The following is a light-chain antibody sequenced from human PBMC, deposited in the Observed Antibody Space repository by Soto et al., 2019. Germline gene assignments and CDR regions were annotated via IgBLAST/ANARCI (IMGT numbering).Light chain of an antibody. J-gene: IGKJ1*01. CDR1: QSISQS. V-gene: IGKV3-20*01. CDR2: DAS. Sequence: EVVLTQSPGTLSLSPGERATLPCRASQSISQSLAWYQQRPGQSPRLLIYDASRRATGIPDRFTGSGFGTDFTLTISRLAPEDLAVYYCQQYGGSPRTFGQGTKVDIK. CDR3: QQYGGSPRT.